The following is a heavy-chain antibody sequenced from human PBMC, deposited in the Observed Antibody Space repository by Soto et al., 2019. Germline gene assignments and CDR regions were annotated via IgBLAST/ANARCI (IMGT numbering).Heavy chain of an antibody. CDR1: GYSFGNFW. CDR3: TIINVPSRATFDY. D-gene: IGHD3-16*01. V-gene: IGHV5-51*01. CDR2: IYPGDSDA. J-gene: IGHJ4*02. Sequence: PGESLKISCKGSGYSFGNFWIGWVRQMPGKGLEWIGIIYPGDSDARYSPSFQGQVTISADKSISSAYLQWSSLKASDTAMYYCTIINVPSRATFDYWGQGTMVTVSS.